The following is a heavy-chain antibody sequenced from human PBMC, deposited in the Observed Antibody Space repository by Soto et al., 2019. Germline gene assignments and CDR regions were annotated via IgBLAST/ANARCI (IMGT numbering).Heavy chain of an antibody. CDR2: ISSSSSYI. Sequence: PVGSLRLSCAASGFTFSSYSMNWVRQAPGKGLEWVSSISSSSSYIYYADSVKGRFTISRDNAKNSLYLQMNSLRAEDTAVYYCARESGSYFLGLDYWGQGTLVPVSS. V-gene: IGHV3-21*01. CDR3: ARESGSYFLGLDY. CDR1: GFTFSSYS. J-gene: IGHJ4*02. D-gene: IGHD1-26*01.